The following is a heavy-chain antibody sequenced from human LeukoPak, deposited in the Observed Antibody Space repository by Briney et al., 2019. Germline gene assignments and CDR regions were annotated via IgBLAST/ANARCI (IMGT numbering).Heavy chain of an antibody. V-gene: IGHV3-74*01. Sequence: GGSLRLSCAASGFTFSSYWMHWVRQAPGKGLVWVSRISDGGSTTTYADSVKGRFTISRDNAKNSLYLQMNSLRAEDTAVYYCARDPYRFAFDIWGQGTVVLVSS. CDR1: GFTFSSYW. D-gene: IGHD1-26*01. J-gene: IGHJ3*02. CDR2: ISDGGSTT. CDR3: ARDPYRFAFDI.